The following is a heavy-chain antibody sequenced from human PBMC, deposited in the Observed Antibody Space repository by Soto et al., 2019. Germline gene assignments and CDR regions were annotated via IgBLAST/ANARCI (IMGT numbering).Heavy chain of an antibody. J-gene: IGHJ4*02. CDR3: ASVKATISRGYSFDY. V-gene: IGHV4-30-4*01. Sequence: QVQLQESGPGLVKPSQTLSLTCTVSGASISSGDYYWSWIRQPPGKGLEWIGHIYYSGSTYYNPSLQRRLTITVDTSKNQFALKLSSVIAADTAVYSCASVKATISRGYSFDYWGQGTPVTVSS. D-gene: IGHD5-12*01. CDR1: GASISSGDYY. CDR2: IYYSGST.